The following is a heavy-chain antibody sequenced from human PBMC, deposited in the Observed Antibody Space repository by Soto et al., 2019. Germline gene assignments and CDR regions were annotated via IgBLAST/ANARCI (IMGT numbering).Heavy chain of an antibody. CDR2: INHSGST. D-gene: IGHD3-10*01. Sequence: SETLSLTCAVYGGSFSDYYWSWIRQPPGKGLEWIGEINHSGSTNYNPSLKSRVTISVDTSKNQFSLKLSSVTAADTAVYYCARAARGTMVRGVITDFDYWGQGTLVTVSS. CDR3: ARAARGTMVRGVITDFDY. CDR1: GGSFSDYY. J-gene: IGHJ4*02. V-gene: IGHV4-34*01.